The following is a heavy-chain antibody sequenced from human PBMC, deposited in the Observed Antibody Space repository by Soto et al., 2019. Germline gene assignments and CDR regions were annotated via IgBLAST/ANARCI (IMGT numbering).Heavy chain of an antibody. CDR3: ARGGGNPASTNDY. CDR1: GESFSNFY. J-gene: IGHJ4*02. Sequence: SETLSLTCALYGESFSNFYWSWIRQSPGRGLEWIGEINRHGSTNYNPSLKSRVSISIDTSKTQFSLKLHSVTAADTAVYYCARGGGNPASTNDYWGQGIPVTVSS. D-gene: IGHD3-16*01. V-gene: IGHV4-34*01. CDR2: INRHGST.